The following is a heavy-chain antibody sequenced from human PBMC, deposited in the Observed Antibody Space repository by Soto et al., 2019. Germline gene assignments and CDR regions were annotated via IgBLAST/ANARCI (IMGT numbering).Heavy chain of an antibody. Sequence: QVQLVQSGAEVKKPGASVKVSCKASGYTFTSDDINWVRQATGQGLEWMGWMNRNSGNTGYAQNFQGRVTMTGNTSICTAHAELSSLRSGDTAVSYCASDRRLGIDGMDVW. CDR1: GYTFTSDD. CDR3: ASDRRLGIDGMDV. V-gene: IGHV1-8*01. D-gene: IGHD7-27*01. CDR2: MNRNSGNT. J-gene: IGHJ6*01.